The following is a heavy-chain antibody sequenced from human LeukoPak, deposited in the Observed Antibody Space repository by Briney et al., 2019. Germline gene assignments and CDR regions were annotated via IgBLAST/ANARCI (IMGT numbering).Heavy chain of an antibody. V-gene: IGHV4-34*01. CDR1: GGSFSGYY. J-gene: IGHJ4*02. CDR3: ARDRGDSFDY. D-gene: IGHD3-16*01. CDR2: INHSGST. Sequence: SETLSLTCAVYGGSFSGYYWSWIRQPPGKGLEWIGEINHSGSTNYNPSLKSRVTISVDTSKNQFSLKLSSVTAADTAVYYCARDRGDSFDYWGQGTLVTVSS.